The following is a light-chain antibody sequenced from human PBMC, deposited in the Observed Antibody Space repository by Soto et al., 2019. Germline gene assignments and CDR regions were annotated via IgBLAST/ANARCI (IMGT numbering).Light chain of an antibody. CDR2: GAS. Sequence: EIVLTQSPGTLSLSPGERATLSCRASQNVSSSYLACYQQKPGQAPRLLIYGASDRATGIPARFSGSGSGTEFTLTISGLQSEDFAIYYCQQYNKWPPWTFGQGTKVDIK. J-gene: IGKJ1*01. CDR1: QNVSSSY. CDR3: QQYNKWPPWT. V-gene: IGKV3D-15*01.